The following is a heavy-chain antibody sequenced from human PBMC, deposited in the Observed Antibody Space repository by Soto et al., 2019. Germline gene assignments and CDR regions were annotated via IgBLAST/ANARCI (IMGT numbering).Heavy chain of an antibody. CDR1: GFTFDDYG. CDR2: ISWDSYSI. D-gene: IGHD3-16*01. Sequence: EVQLVESGGGLVQPGRSLRLSCVGSGFTFDDYGMHWVRQAPGKGLEWVSGISWDSYSIGYADSVKGRFTISRDNAKNSLNLQRNSLKSEDTALYYCAKARGGIDYWGQGTLVTVSS. CDR3: AKARGGIDY. V-gene: IGHV3-9*01. J-gene: IGHJ4*02.